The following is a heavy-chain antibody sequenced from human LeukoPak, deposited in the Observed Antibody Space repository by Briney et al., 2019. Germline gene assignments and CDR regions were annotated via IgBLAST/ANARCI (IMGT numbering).Heavy chain of an antibody. CDR3: ARDPGFTKGNAFDI. J-gene: IGHJ3*02. Sequence: SETLSLTCTVSGGSISSLYWSWVRQPPGKGLEWIGYTYHSGSTNYNPSLKSRVTISVDTSKNQFSLKLSSVTAADTAVYYCARDPGFTKGNAFDIWGQGTMVTVSS. CDR1: GGSISSLY. V-gene: IGHV4-59*11. CDR2: TYHSGST. D-gene: IGHD2-8*01.